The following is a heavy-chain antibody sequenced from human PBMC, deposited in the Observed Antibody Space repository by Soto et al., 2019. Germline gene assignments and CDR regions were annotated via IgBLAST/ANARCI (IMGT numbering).Heavy chain of an antibody. CDR3: ARSLGYCSGGSSYYYYMDV. D-gene: IGHD2-15*01. V-gene: IGHV1-2*04. Sequence: ASVKVSCKASGYTFTGYYMHWVRQAPGQGLEWMGWINPNSGGTNYAQKFQGWVTMTRDTSISTAYMELSRLRSDDTAVYYCARSLGYCSGGSSYYYYMDVWGKGTTVTVSS. J-gene: IGHJ6*03. CDR2: INPNSGGT. CDR1: GYTFTGYY.